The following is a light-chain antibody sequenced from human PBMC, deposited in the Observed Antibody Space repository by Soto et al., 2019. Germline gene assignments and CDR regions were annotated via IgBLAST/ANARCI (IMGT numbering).Light chain of an antibody. CDR2: DVS. V-gene: IGLV2-14*01. CDR3: CAYTTSSTVL. Sequence: QSALTQPASVSGSPGQSITISCTGTSSDVGAYNYVSWYRQDAGKAPKLMIYDVSNRPSGVSDRFSGSKSGNTASLTISRLQADDEADYYCCAYTTSSTVLFGGGTKLTVL. J-gene: IGLJ3*02. CDR1: SSDVGAYNY.